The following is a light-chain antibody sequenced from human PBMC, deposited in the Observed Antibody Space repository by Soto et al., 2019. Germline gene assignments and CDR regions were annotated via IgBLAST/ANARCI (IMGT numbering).Light chain of an antibody. V-gene: IGLV1-47*02. Sequence: QSVLTQPTSASGTPGQRVSISCSGSSSNLGSKYVYWYQQIPGTAPKLLIYSDTQRPSGVPDRFSGSKSGSSASLAISGLRSEDEADYYCAAWDDSLTGWVFGGGTKVTVL. CDR1: SSNLGSKY. J-gene: IGLJ3*02. CDR3: AAWDDSLTGWV. CDR2: SDT.